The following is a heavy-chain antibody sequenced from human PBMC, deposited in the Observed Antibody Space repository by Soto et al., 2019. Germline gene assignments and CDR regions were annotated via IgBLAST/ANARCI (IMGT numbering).Heavy chain of an antibody. D-gene: IGHD6-19*01. J-gene: IGHJ4*02. Sequence: QVQLQESGPGLVKPSETLSLTCTVSGGSISSYYWSWIRQPPGKGLEWIGYFYYSGSTNYNPSLKXRVTISVDTSKNQFSLKLSSVTAADTAVYYCARGGWKLFDYWGQGTLVTVSS. CDR2: FYYSGST. CDR1: GGSISSYY. CDR3: ARGGWKLFDY. V-gene: IGHV4-59*01.